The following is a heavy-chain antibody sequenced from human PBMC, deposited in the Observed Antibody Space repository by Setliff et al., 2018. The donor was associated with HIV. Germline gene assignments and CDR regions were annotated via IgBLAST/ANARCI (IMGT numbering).Heavy chain of an antibody. Sequence: RASVKVSCKASGGTFSLYAFNWVRQAPGQGLEWMGGIIPIFNTANYAQKFQGRVTITADGSTSTASMELSSRRFEDTATYYGARYQATGYEKVWFSWIDPWGQGTLVTFAS. CDR2: IIPIFNTA. D-gene: IGHD5-12*01. V-gene: IGHV1-69*13. CDR1: GGTFSLYA. CDR3: ARYQATGYEKVWFSWIDP. J-gene: IGHJ5*02.